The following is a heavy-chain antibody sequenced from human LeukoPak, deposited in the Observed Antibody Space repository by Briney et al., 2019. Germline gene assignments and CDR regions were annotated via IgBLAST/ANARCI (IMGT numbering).Heavy chain of an antibody. D-gene: IGHD6-19*01. J-gene: IGHJ4*02. CDR1: GFTFSSYA. V-gene: IGHV3-23*01. CDR3: ASYSSLDY. CDR2: ISGGDGTT. Sequence: GGSLRLSCAASGFTFSSYAMSWVRQAPGKGLEWVSTISGGDGTTHYADSVKGRFTISRDNSKNTLSLQMNSLRTADTAVYYCASYSSLDYWGQGTLVTVSS.